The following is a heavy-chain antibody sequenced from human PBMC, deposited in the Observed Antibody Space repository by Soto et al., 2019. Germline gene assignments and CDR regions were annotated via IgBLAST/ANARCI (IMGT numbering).Heavy chain of an antibody. CDR2: IWYDGSHT. J-gene: IGHJ4*01. V-gene: IGHV3-33*01. CDR3: ARGGDIVTTTRYFDY. CDR1: GFTFRSYT. D-gene: IGHD2-15*01. Sequence: PGGSLRLSCATSGFTFRSYTMHWVRQAPGKGLEWVALIWYDGSHTEYLESVKGRFTISRDSSKSMLYLQTNSLRAEDTALYYCARGGDIVTTTRYFDYWGQGTLVTVSS.